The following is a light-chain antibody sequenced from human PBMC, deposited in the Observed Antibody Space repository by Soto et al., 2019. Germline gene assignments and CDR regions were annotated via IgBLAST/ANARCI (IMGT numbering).Light chain of an antibody. CDR2: EVF. CDR3: SSYTTTNTLYV. J-gene: IGLJ1*01. V-gene: IGLV2-14*01. Sequence: QSALTQPASVSESPGQSITIPCTGTNSDVGGYNYVSWYQHHPGKAPKLMIYEVFNRPSGVSSRFSGSKSGSTASLTISGLQAEDEADYYCSSYTTTNTLYVFGTGTQVTVL. CDR1: NSDVGGYNY.